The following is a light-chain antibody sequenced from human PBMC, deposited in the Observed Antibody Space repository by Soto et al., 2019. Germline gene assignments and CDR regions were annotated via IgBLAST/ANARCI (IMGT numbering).Light chain of an antibody. Sequence: DIQMNKSPSTLSASLRDRVTITCRASQSISKWLAWHQQKPGKAPKLLIYDASSLESGVPSRFSGSGSGTEFTLTIRSLQPDDFATYYCQQYSVYWTFGQGTKVDIK. CDR1: QSISKW. V-gene: IGKV1-5*01. CDR2: DAS. J-gene: IGKJ1*01. CDR3: QQYSVYWT.